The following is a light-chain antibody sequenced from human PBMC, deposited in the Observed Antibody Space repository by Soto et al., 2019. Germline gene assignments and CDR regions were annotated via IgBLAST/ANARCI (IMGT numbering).Light chain of an antibody. CDR3: QQYNNWPKT. CDR1: QSVSSN. J-gene: IGKJ1*01. CDR2: GAS. V-gene: IGKV3D-15*01. Sequence: EIVMTQPPATLSVSPGERATLSCRASQSVSSNLAWYQQKPGQAPRLLIYGASTMATGIPARFRGSGSGTEFTLTISSLQSEDFAVYYCQQYNNWPKTFGQGTKVDI.